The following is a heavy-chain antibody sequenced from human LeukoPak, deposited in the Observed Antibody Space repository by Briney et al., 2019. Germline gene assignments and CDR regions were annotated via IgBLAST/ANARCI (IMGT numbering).Heavy chain of an antibody. CDR1: GGSISSGGYY. J-gene: IGHJ4*02. D-gene: IGHD2-2*01. Sequence: SETLSLTCTVSGGSISSGGYYWSWIRQPPGKGLEWIGYIYHSGSTYYNPSLKSRVTISVDRSKNQFSLKLSSVTAADTAVYYCASDVVVPAALWGQGTLVTVSS. V-gene: IGHV4-30-2*01. CDR2: IYHSGST. CDR3: ASDVVVPAAL.